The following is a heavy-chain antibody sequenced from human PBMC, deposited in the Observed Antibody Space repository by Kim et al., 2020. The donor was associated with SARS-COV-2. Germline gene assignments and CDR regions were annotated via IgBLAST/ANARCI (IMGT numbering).Heavy chain of an antibody. J-gene: IGHJ4*02. CDR3: LGGFYFDY. V-gene: IGHV1-3*01. D-gene: IGHD3-16*01. CDR2: GHGNT. Sequence: GHGNTIYSQKFQGRVTVTTDTSASTAYMELSFLRSEDSAVYYCLGGFYFDYWGQGTLVTVSS.